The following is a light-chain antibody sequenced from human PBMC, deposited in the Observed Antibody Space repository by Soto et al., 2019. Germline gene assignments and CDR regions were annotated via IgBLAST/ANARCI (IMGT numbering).Light chain of an antibody. CDR3: PAYTGNWNGPV. CDR2: RTD. Sequence: QSALTQPPSVSGTPGQRVSISCSGDSSTFANNYVHWYQQVPGAAPKLLMYRTDQRPSGVPERLSGSKSGTSASLTISGLRPEDEAQYYCPAYTGNWNGPVFGGGTKVTVL. J-gene: IGLJ2*01. CDR1: SSTFANNY. V-gene: IGLV1-47*01.